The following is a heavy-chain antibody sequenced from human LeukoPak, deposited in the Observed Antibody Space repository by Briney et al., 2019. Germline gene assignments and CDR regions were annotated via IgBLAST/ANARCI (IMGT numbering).Heavy chain of an antibody. CDR2: IYHSGST. Sequence: PSETLSLTCAVYGGSFSGYYWGWIRQPPGKGLEWIDRIYHSGSTYYNPSLKSRVTISVDTSKNHFSLNLSSVTAADTAVYYCARQLTVAGDAFDIWGQGTMVTVSS. CDR3: ARQLTVAGDAFDI. J-gene: IGHJ3*02. V-gene: IGHV4-34*01. CDR1: GGSFSGYY. D-gene: IGHD6-13*01.